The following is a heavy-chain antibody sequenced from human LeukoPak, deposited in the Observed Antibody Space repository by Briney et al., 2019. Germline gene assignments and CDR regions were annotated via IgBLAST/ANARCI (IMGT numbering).Heavy chain of an antibody. D-gene: IGHD4-11*01. J-gene: IGHJ4*02. Sequence: GGSLRLSCAASGFTISSFWMHWVGQAPGKGLVWGARINSDSTSTSYVDSVKGRFTISRDNAKNTVYLQMSSLRADDTAIYYCARGAYSFDYWDQGILVTVSS. CDR3: ARGAYSFDY. CDR2: INSDSTST. CDR1: GFTISSFW. V-gene: IGHV3-74*01.